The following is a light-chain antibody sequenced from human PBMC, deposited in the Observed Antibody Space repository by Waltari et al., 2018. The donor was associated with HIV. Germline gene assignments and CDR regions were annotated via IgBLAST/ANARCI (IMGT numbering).Light chain of an antibody. CDR2: EVS. CDR1: SSDVGAYNY. CDR3: SSYTTNNTRV. Sequence: QSALTQPASVSGSPGQSITISCPGTSSDVGAYNYVPWYQQHPGKAPKLMIYEVSNRPSGVSNRFSASKSGNTASLTISGLQAEDEADYYCSSYTTNNTRVFGGGTKLTVL. J-gene: IGLJ3*02. V-gene: IGLV2-14*03.